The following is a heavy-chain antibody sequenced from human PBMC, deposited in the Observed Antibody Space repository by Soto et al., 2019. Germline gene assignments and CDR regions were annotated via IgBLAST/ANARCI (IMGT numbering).Heavy chain of an antibody. J-gene: IGHJ3*02. D-gene: IGHD6-19*01. CDR1: GGSISSNSYF. CDR2: INFSGSA. Sequence: SETLSLTCAVSGGSISSNSYFWGWIRQPPGKGLEWIGSINFSGSAYYSPSLRSRVTMSVDTSKNRFSLKLSSVTAADTAVYYCARHGEWLVPYTNAFDIWGQGTMVTVSS. CDR3: ARHGEWLVPYTNAFDI. V-gene: IGHV4-39*01.